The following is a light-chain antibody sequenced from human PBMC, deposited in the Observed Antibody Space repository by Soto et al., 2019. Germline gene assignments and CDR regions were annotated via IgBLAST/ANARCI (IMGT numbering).Light chain of an antibody. CDR1: SGDIGGYNY. J-gene: IGLJ1*01. V-gene: IGLV2-14*01. CDR3: CSYTRSSTLI. Sequence: QSVLTQPASVSGSPGQSITISCVGTSGDIGGYNYVSWYQQHPGKVPIVIIYDVSNRPSGVSYRFSGTKSGNTASLTASGLQAEDEADYYCCSYTRSSTLIFGTGTKLTVL. CDR2: DVS.